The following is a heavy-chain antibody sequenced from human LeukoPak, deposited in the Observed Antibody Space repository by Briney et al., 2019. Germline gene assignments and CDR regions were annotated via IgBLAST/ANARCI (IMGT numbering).Heavy chain of an antibody. D-gene: IGHD3-22*01. CDR2: INHSGST. J-gene: IGHJ4*02. CDR1: GGSFSGYY. V-gene: IGHV4-34*01. CDR3: ATLGEYYDSSGYYYN. Sequence: SETLSLTCAVYGGSFSGYYWSWIRQPPGKGLEWIGVINHSGSTYYNPSLKSRVTISVDSSKNQFSLKLTSVTAADTAVYYCATLGEYYDSSGYYYNWGQGTLVTVSS.